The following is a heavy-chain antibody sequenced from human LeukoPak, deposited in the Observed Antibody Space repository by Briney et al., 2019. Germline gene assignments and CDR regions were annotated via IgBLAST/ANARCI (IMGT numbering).Heavy chain of an antibody. CDR2: IDPKSGGT. CDR1: GYTFTDFY. V-gene: IGHV1-2*02. Sequence: ASVKVSCKASGYTFTDFYIHWVRQAPGQGPEWMGWIDPKSGGTKYAQKFQGRVTMTRDTSTSTAYMELSRLTSDDPAVYYCAAWLCYINGWSGPFDYWGRGTQVTVSS. J-gene: IGHJ4*02. D-gene: IGHD6-19*01. CDR3: AAWLCYINGWSGPFDY.